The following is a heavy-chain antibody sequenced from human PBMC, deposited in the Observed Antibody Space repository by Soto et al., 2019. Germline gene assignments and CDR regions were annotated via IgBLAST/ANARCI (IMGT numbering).Heavy chain of an antibody. CDR2: VSSDGNKR. Sequence: GGSLRLSCAASGFTFRSYGVHWVRQAPGKGLEWVAFVSSDGNKRNYVDSVKGRFAISRDDSKNTLDLQMNSLRDEDTAVYYCAKDLEGSGSFDYWGQGTLVTVSS. J-gene: IGHJ4*02. D-gene: IGHD3-10*01. CDR1: GFTFRSYG. V-gene: IGHV3-30*18. CDR3: AKDLEGSGSFDY.